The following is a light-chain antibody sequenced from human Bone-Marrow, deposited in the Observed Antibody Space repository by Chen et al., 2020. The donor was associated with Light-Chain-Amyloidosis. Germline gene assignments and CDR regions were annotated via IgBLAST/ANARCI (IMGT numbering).Light chain of an antibody. J-gene: IGLJ2*01. V-gene: IGLV3-25*03. Sequence: SYELTQPPSVSVSPGQTARITCSGDDLPTKYAYWYQQKPGQAPVLVIHRDTERPSGISERFSGSSSGTTATLTISGVQAEDEADNHCQSADSSGTYEVIFGGRTKLTVL. CDR2: RDT. CDR1: DLPTKY. CDR3: QSADSSGTYEVI.